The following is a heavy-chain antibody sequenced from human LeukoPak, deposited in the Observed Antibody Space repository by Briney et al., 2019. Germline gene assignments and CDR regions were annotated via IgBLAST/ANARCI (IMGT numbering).Heavy chain of an antibody. J-gene: IGHJ5*02. Sequence: SETLSLTCAVYGGSFSGYYWSWIRQPPGKGLEWIGEINHSGSTNYNPSLKSRVTISVDTSKNQFSLKLSSVTAADTAVYYCARGVVFDPWGQGTLVTVS. CDR3: ARGVVFDP. CDR1: GGSFSGYY. V-gene: IGHV4-34*01. D-gene: IGHD2-15*01. CDR2: INHSGST.